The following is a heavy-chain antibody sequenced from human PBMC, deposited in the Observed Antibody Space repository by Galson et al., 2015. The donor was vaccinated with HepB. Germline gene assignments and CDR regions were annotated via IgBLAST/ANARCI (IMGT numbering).Heavy chain of an antibody. Sequence: SVKVSCKASGYTFTSYDINWVRQATGQGLEWMGWMNPNSGNTGYAQKFQGRVTMTRNTSISTAYMELSSLRSEDTAVYYCARAPETARYKLTNWFDPWGQGTLVTVSS. V-gene: IGHV1-8*01. CDR1: GYTFTSYD. CDR2: MNPNSGNT. J-gene: IGHJ5*02. D-gene: IGHD1-1*01. CDR3: ARAPETARYKLTNWFDP.